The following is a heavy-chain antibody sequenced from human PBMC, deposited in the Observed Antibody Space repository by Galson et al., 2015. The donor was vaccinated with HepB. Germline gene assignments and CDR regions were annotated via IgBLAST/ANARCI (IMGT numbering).Heavy chain of an antibody. CDR1: GGTFSSYT. D-gene: IGHD3-9*01. V-gene: IGHV1-69*02. Sequence: SVKVSCKASGGTFSSYTISWVRQAPGQGLEWMGRIIPILGIANYAQKFQGRVTITADKSTSTAYMELSSLRSEDTAVYYCARGDGSNPYFFDYWGQGTLVTVSS. J-gene: IGHJ4*02. CDR2: IIPILGIA. CDR3: ARGDGSNPYFFDY.